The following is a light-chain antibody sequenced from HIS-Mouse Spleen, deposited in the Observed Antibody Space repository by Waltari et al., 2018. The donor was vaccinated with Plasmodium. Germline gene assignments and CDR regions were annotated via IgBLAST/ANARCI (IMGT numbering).Light chain of an antibody. J-gene: IGKJ2*01. CDR3: QQYGSSPYT. CDR1: QRVSSSY. Sequence: EIVLTQSPGTLSLSPGERATLSCRASQRVSSSYLAWDQQKPGQGPRLLIYGTSSRATGIPDRFSGSGAETDFTLTISRLEPEDFAVYYCQQYGSSPYTFGQGTKLAIK. CDR2: GTS. V-gene: IGKV3-20*01.